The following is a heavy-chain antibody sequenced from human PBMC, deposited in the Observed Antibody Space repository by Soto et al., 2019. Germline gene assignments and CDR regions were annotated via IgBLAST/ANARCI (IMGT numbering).Heavy chain of an antibody. CDR1: GYSISSGYY. J-gene: IGHJ4*02. CDR3: ASLTVTLDY. Sequence: LSRTCAVSGYSISSGYYWGWIRQPPGKGLEWIGSIYHSGSTYYNPSLKSRVTISVDTSKNQFSLKLSSVTAADTAVYYCASLTVTLDYWGQGTLVTVSS. CDR2: IYHSGST. V-gene: IGHV4-38-2*01. D-gene: IGHD4-17*01.